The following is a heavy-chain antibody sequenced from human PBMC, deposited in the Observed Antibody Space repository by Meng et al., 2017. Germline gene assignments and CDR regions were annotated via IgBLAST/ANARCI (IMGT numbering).Heavy chain of an antibody. V-gene: IGHV3-33*01. D-gene: IGHD2-2*01. CDR2: IWYDGSNK. J-gene: IGHJ4*02. CDR3: ARDPYCSSNSCYAIVNYVDY. Sequence: GESLKISCAASGFTFSSYGMHWVRQAPGKGLEWVAVIWYDGSNKYYADSVKGRFTISRDNSKNTLYLQMNSLRAEDTAVYYCARDPYCSSNSCYAIVNYVDYWGQGTPVTVSS. CDR1: GFTFSSYG.